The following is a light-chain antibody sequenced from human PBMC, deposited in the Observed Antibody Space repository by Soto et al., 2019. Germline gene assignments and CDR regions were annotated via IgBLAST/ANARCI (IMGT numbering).Light chain of an antibody. V-gene: IGKV3-11*01. CDR3: HQRSTWPFT. CDR1: QSISSY. Sequence: ESVFTQSPATLSLSPGERATLSCRASQSISSYLAWYQQKPDQAPRLLIYDASNRATGIPARFSGSGSGTDFTLTISSLEPEDFAVYYCHQRSTWPFTFGPGTKVDIK. J-gene: IGKJ3*01. CDR2: DAS.